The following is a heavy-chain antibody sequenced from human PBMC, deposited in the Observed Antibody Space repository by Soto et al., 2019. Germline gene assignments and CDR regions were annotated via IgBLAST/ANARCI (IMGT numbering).Heavy chain of an antibody. Sequence: QVQLVQSGAEVKKPGSSVKVSCKASGGSFSTYGIIWVRQAPGQGLEWMGGFIPVFTTAKYAQKFQGRVSITADESTYTAYMEVSSLRSEDTAVYFCARDGVDVSRTTVRHGALDIWGQGTVVTVSS. J-gene: IGHJ3*02. CDR3: ARDGVDVSRTTVRHGALDI. CDR1: GGSFSTYG. D-gene: IGHD4-17*01. CDR2: FIPVFTTA. V-gene: IGHV1-69*01.